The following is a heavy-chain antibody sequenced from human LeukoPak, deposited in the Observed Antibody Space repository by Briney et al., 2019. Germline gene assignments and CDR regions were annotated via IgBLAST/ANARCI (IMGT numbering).Heavy chain of an antibody. V-gene: IGHV3-23*01. J-gene: IGHJ6*02. CDR1: GFTFSNYM. CDR2: ISGSGTTI. D-gene: IGHD3-3*01. Sequence: GGSLRLSCAASGFTFSNYMMHWVRQAPGKGLEWVSGISGSGTTINYADSVKGRFTISRDNSKNTVYLQMNSLRAEDTAVYFCAKRLGSGPPIYGMDVWGQGTTVTVSS. CDR3: AKRLGSGPPIYGMDV.